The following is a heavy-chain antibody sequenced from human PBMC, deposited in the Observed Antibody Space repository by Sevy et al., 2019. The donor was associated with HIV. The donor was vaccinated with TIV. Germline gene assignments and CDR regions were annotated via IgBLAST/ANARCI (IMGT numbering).Heavy chain of an antibody. CDR2: ISGSGGST. CDR3: AKGGLYDILTGYYKSYYYYYGMDV. Sequence: GGSLRLSCAASGFTFSSYAMSWVRQAPGKGLEWVSAISGSGGSTYYADSVKGRFTISRDNPKNTLYLQMNSLRAEDTAVYYCAKGGLYDILTGYYKSYYYYYGMDVWGQGTTVTVSS. D-gene: IGHD3-9*01. J-gene: IGHJ6*02. V-gene: IGHV3-23*01. CDR1: GFTFSSYA.